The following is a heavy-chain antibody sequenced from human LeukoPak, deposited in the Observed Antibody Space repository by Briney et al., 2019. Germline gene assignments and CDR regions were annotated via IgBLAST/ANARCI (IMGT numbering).Heavy chain of an antibody. V-gene: IGHV1-69*01. D-gene: IGHD3-3*01. CDR1: GGTFSSYA. CDR2: IIPIFGTA. J-gene: IGHJ5*02. Sequence: SVKVSCKASGGTFSSYAISWVRQAPGQGLEWMGGIIPIFGTANYAQKFQGRVTITADESTSTAYMELSSLRSEGTAVYYFERAIFGVVNWFDPWGQGTLVTVSS. CDR3: ERAIFGVVNWFDP.